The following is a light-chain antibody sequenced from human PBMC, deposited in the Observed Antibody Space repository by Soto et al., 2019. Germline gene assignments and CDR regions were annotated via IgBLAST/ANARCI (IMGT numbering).Light chain of an antibody. CDR1: SSDIGAYNY. J-gene: IGLJ3*02. Sequence: QSALTQPPSASGSPGQSVTLSCTGTSSDIGAYNYVSWYQQHPGKAPKLVIYEVSKRPSGVPDRFSGSQSGNTASLTVSGLQAEDEPDYYCSSYAGSNNLVFGGGTKLTVL. CDR3: SSYAGSNNLV. V-gene: IGLV2-8*01. CDR2: EVS.